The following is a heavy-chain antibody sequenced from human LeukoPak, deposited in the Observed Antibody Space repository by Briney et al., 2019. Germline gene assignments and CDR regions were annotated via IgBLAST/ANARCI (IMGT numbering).Heavy chain of an antibody. D-gene: IGHD3-10*01. CDR1: AFTFRSYP. CDR2: IGSNAGDT. V-gene: IGHV3-23*01. CDR3: AKYYSTSGSSGGRVFDY. J-gene: IGHJ4*02. Sequence: GESLRRTAAGYAFTFRSYPMTCVRQAPGKGLEWVSTIGSNAGDTHYADSVKGRSTISRDNSKNSLYLQMNSLRAEDTAVYYCAKYYSTSGSSGGRVFDYWGQGTLVTVSS.